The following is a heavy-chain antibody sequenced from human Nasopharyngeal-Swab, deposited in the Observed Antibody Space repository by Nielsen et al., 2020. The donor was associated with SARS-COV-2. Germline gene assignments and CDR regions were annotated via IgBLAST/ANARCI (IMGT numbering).Heavy chain of an antibody. Sequence: ESLKISCTGFGYTFTNSWIGWVRQMPGKGLEWVGIIYPGDSDTRYSPSFQGQVIISADKSVNTTYLQWSSLKASDSAIYYCATTYCSAYTCYSFDNWGRGTLVTVSS. CDR2: IYPGDSDT. CDR3: ATTYCSAYTCYSFDN. V-gene: IGHV5-51*01. CDR1: GYTFTNSW. D-gene: IGHD2-15*01. J-gene: IGHJ4*02.